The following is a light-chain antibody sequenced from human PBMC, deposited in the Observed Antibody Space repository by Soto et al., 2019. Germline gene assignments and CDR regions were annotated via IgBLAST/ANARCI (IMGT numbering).Light chain of an antibody. V-gene: IGLV2-23*01. J-gene: IGLJ3*02. CDR1: SRDVGDYSL. CDR2: EAT. CDR3: CSYAGTWV. Sequence: QSALTQPASVSGSPGQSIIISCAGSSRDVGDYSLVSWYQQYPGKAPQLIIYEATKRPAGASNRFSGSKAGNTASLTISGLQAEDEADYYCCSYAGTWVFGGGTKVTVL.